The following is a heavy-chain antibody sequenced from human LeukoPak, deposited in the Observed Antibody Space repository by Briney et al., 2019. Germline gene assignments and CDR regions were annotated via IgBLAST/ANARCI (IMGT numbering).Heavy chain of an antibody. V-gene: IGHV3-48*04. CDR3: ARGRDLFDS. CDR2: ISSSSATI. J-gene: IGHJ4*02. CDR1: GFTFNTYS. Sequence: QPGGSLRLSCVASGFTFNTYSMNWFRQAPGKGLEWISYISSSSATIYYADSVKGRFTISRDNAKNSLYLQMSSLRAEDTAVYYCARGRDLFDSWGQGTLVIVSS.